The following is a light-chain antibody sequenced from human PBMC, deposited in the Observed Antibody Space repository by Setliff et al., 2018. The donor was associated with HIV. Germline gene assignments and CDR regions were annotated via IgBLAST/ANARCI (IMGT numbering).Light chain of an antibody. CDR3: SSYTSSDTLV. Sequence: QSVLTQPASVSGSPGQSITISCTGTSSDVGAYKYVSWYQHYPGKAPKLMIYESSNRPSGVSTRFSGSKSGNTASLTVSGLQPEDEAEYYCSSYTSSDTLVFGGGT. CDR2: ESS. CDR1: SSDVGAYKY. J-gene: IGLJ3*02. V-gene: IGLV2-14*01.